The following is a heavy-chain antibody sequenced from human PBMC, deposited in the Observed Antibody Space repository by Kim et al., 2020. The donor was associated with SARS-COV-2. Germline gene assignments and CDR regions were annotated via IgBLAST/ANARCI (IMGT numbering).Heavy chain of an antibody. J-gene: IGHJ4*02. CDR1: GYSFTSYW. CDR3: ARQEYGDSGLDS. CDR2: IDPSDSYT. D-gene: IGHD1-26*01. V-gene: IGHV5-10-1*01. Sequence: GESLKISCKGSGYSFTSYWISWVRQMPGKGLEWMGRIDPSDSYTNYSPSFQGHVTISADKSISTAYLQWSNLKASDTAMYYCARQEYGDSGLDSWGQGTLVTVSS.